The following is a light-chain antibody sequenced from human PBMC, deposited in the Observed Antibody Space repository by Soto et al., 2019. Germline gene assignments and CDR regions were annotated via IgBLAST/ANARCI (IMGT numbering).Light chain of an antibody. Sequence: IQMTQSPSTLSASVGVRVTITCRASQSISSWLAWYQQKPAKAPKFQIYDASSLESGVPSRFSGSESGTEFTLYISSLLSDDFANYYCQQYNSYLCTFGQGTKV. V-gene: IGKV1-5*01. CDR3: QQYNSYLCT. CDR2: DAS. CDR1: QSISSW. J-gene: IGKJ1*01.